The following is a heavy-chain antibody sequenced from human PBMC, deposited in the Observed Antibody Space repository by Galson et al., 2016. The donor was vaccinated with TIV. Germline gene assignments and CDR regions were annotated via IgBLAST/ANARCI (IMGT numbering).Heavy chain of an antibody. CDR2: IHTGGNT. CDR3: ARERRHCGNECFLQYYYGMDV. CDR1: GFPVSDNY. J-gene: IGHJ6*02. V-gene: IGHV3-66*02. Sequence: SLRLSCAASGFPVSDNYMTWVRRAPGKGLEWDSIIHTGGNTNYADSVRGRFTISRDNAKNTVYLQMSRLRAEDAAVYYCARERRHCGNECFLQYYYGMDVWGQGTTVTVSS. D-gene: IGHD4-23*01.